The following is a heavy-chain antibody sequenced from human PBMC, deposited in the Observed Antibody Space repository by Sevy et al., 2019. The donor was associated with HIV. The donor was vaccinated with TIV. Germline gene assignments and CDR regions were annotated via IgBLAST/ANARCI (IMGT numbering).Heavy chain of an antibody. CDR1: GFTFSSYS. D-gene: IGHD3-3*01. CDR3: ARDKGFLEWLFDGMDV. J-gene: IGHJ6*02. CDR2: ISSSSSTI. Sequence: GGSLRLSCAASGFTFSSYSMNWVRQAPGKGLEWVSYISSSSSTIYYVDSVKGRFTISRENAKNSLYLQMNSLRDEDTAVYYCARDKGFLEWLFDGMDVWGQGTTVTVSS. V-gene: IGHV3-48*02.